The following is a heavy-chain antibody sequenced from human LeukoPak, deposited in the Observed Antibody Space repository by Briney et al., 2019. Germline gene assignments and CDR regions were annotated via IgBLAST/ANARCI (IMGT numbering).Heavy chain of an antibody. Sequence: SETLSLTCAVYDGSFRGYYWSWIRQPPGKGLEWIGEINHRGSTKYNPSLKSRVTISVDTSKNQFSLNLRSATAADTAVYYCARGDILTGYSYWGQGTLVTVSS. J-gene: IGHJ4*02. D-gene: IGHD3-9*01. CDR2: INHRGST. V-gene: IGHV4-34*01. CDR1: DGSFRGYY. CDR3: ARGDILTGYSY.